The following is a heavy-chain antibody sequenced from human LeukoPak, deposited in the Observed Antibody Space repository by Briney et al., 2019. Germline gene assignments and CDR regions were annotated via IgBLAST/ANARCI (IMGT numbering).Heavy chain of an antibody. CDR2: IGISGGGT. D-gene: IGHD5-18*01. V-gene: IGHV3-23*01. CDR3: AKAGGYSYGYHFDY. Sequence: PGGSLRLSCAASGFSSSSYAMSWVRQAPGKGLVWVSPIGISGGGTYYADSVKGRFSISRDNSNNTLYLQMNSLRADDTAVYYCAKAGGYSYGYHFDYWGQGTLVTVSA. J-gene: IGHJ4*02. CDR1: GFSSSSYA.